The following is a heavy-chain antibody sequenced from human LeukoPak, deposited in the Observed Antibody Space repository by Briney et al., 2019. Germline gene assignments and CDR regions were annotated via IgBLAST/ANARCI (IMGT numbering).Heavy chain of an antibody. D-gene: IGHD4-17*01. Sequence: PSETLSLTCTVSGGSINRSSYYWGWIRQPPGKGLEWIGSIYYSGSTSYNPSLKSRVTISLDTSKNQFSLKLTSVTAADTAVYYCASNYMTTYYYYYGMDVWGQGTTVTVSS. CDR3: ASNYMTTYYYYYGMDV. J-gene: IGHJ6*02. CDR2: IYYSGST. CDR1: GGSINRSSYY. V-gene: IGHV4-39*07.